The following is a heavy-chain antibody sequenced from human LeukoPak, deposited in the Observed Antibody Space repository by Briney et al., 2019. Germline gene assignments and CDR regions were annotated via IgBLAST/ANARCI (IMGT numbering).Heavy chain of an antibody. J-gene: IGHJ5*02. CDR3: AKYPYYDFWSGYSKWFDP. V-gene: IGHV3-23*01. CDR2: ISGSAGST. CDR1: GFTFNNYA. D-gene: IGHD3-3*01. Sequence: PGGSLRRSCAASGFTFNNYAMSWVRQAPGKGLEWVSGISGSAGSTYYADSVKGRFTISRDNSKNTLYLQMNSLRAEDTAVYYCAKYPYYDFWSGYSKWFDPWGQGTLVTVPS.